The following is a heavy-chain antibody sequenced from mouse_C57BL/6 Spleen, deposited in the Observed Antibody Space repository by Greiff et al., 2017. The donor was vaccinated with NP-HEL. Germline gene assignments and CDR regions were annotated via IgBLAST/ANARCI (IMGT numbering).Heavy chain of an antibody. D-gene: IGHD1-1*01. CDR1: GYTFTDYE. J-gene: IGHJ3*01. CDR3: TRDYGSRAWCAY. V-gene: IGHV1-15*01. Sequence: QVQLQESGAELVRPGASVTLSCKASGYTFTDYEMHWVKQTPVHGLEWIGAIDPETGGTAYNQKFKGKAILTADKSYSTAYMELRSLTSEDSAVYYCTRDYGSRAWCAYWGQGTLVTVSA. CDR2: IDPETGGT.